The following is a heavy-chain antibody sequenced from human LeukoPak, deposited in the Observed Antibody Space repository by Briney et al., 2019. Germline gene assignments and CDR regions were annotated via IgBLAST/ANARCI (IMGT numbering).Heavy chain of an antibody. CDR1: GFTFSSYA. V-gene: IGHV3-23*01. J-gene: IGHJ3*02. Sequence: GGSLRLSCAASGFTFSSYAMSWVRQAPGKGLEWVSAISGSGGSTYYADSVKGRFTISRDNSKNTLYLQMNSLRAEDTAVYYCARDAADYYDSSGYYYRPKGAFDIWGQGTMVTVSS. CDR3: ARDAADYYDSSGYYYRPKGAFDI. CDR2: ISGSGGST. D-gene: IGHD3-22*01.